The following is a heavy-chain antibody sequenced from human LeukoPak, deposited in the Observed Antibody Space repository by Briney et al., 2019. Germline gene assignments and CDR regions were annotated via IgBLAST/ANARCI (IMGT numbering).Heavy chain of an antibody. D-gene: IGHD3-22*01. V-gene: IGHV4-30-4*08. CDR3: ARGYDPSRDAFDI. J-gene: IGHJ3*02. CDR2: IYYSGST. CDR1: GGSISSGDYY. Sequence: SETLSLTCTVSGGSISSGDYYWSWIRQPPGKGLEWIGYIYYSGSTYYNPSLKSRDTISVDTYKNQFSLKLSSVTAADTAVYYCARGYDPSRDAFDIWAQGTMVTVSS.